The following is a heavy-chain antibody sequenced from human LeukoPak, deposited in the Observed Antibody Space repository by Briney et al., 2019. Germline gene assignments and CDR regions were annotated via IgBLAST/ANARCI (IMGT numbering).Heavy chain of an antibody. CDR1: GYTFTDYY. J-gene: IGHJ3*02. CDR2: INPNSGGT. Sequence: ASVKVSCKASGYTFTDYYIHWLRQAPGQGLEWMGWINPNSGGTNYAQKFQGRVTMTRDTSISTAYMEVNSLTSDDTAVYYCARDLPKTGYVGALDIWGQGTMVTVSS. CDR3: ARDLPKTGYVGALDI. D-gene: IGHD5-12*01. V-gene: IGHV1-2*02.